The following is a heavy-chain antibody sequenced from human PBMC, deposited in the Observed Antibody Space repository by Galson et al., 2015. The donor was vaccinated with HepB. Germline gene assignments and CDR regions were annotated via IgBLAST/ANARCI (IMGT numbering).Heavy chain of an antibody. CDR1: GYTFTSYG. V-gene: IGHV1-18*01. CDR2: ISAYNGNT. D-gene: IGHD3-3*01. CDR3: ARGDYYDFWSGYSEFDY. Sequence: SVKVSCKASGYTFTSYGISWVRQAPGQGLEWMGWISAYNGNTNYAQKLQGRVTMTTDTSTSTAYMELRSLRSDDTAVYYCARGDYYDFWSGYSEFDYWGQGTMVTVSS. J-gene: IGHJ3*01.